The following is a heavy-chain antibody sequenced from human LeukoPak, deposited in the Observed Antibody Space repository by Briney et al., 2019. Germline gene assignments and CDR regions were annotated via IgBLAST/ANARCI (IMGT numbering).Heavy chain of an antibody. Sequence: GGSLRLSCAASGFTFSSYSMNWVRQAPGKGLEWVSAISGSGGSTYYADSVKGRFTISRDNSKNTLYLQMNSLRAEDTAVYYCAKDPSSGYYYGYWGQGTLVTVSS. CDR2: ISGSGGST. V-gene: IGHV3-23*01. D-gene: IGHD3-22*01. J-gene: IGHJ4*02. CDR1: GFTFSSYS. CDR3: AKDPSSGYYYGY.